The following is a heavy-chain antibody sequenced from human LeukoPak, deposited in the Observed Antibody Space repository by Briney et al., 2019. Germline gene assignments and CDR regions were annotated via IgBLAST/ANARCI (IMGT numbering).Heavy chain of an antibody. CDR1: GFTFSSDA. CDR2: ISGSGGST. D-gene: IGHD2-2*01. V-gene: IGHV3-23*01. CDR3: AKALRYCSSTSCYFDY. Sequence: PGGSLRLSCAASGFTFSSDAMSWVRQAPGKGLEWVSAISGSGGSTYYADSVKGRFTISRDNSKNTLYLQMNSLRAEDTAVYYCAKALRYCSSTSCYFDYWGQGTLVTVSS. J-gene: IGHJ4*02.